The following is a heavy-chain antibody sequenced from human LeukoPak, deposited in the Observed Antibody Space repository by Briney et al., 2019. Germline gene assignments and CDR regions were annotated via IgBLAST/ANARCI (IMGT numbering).Heavy chain of an antibody. V-gene: IGHV3-23*01. Sequence: GGTLRLSCAASGFTFSNHGMNWVRQAPGKGLEWVSGISPSGDITYYADSVKGRFTISRDNSKNTLYLQVNSLRAEDTAVYYCARDQRFGEFPSNWFDPWGQGTLVTVSS. J-gene: IGHJ5*02. D-gene: IGHD3-16*01. CDR3: ARDQRFGEFPSNWFDP. CDR2: ISPSGDIT. CDR1: GFTFSNHG.